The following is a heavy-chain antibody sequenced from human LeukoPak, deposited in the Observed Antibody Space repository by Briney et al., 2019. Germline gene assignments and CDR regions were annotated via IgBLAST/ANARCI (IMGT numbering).Heavy chain of an antibody. J-gene: IGHJ1*01. Sequence: ASVKVSCKASGYTFTGYYVHWVRQAPGQGLEWMGWVNPNSGDTKSGQKFQGRVTMTRDTSINTAYMELSRLRSDDTAVYFCARGYYDSSDYEYFQHWGQGTLVTVSS. CDR1: GYTFTGYY. D-gene: IGHD3-22*01. CDR3: ARGYYDSSDYEYFQH. V-gene: IGHV1-2*02. CDR2: VNPNSGDT.